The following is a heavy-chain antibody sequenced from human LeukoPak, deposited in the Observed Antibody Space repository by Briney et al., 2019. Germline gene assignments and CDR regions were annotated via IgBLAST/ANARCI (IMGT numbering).Heavy chain of an antibody. CDR3: ARAGFFGEYGMDV. CDR1: GFTFSDSY. CDR2: ISRGGNTI. V-gene: IGHV3-11*04. D-gene: IGHD3-3*01. J-gene: IGHJ6*02. Sequence: GGSLRLSCVASGFTFSDSYMTWVRQAPGKGLEWVSYISRGGNTIYYADSVKGRFTISRDNAKNSLFLQVNSQRAEDTAVYYCARAGFFGEYGMDVGGPGTTVTVSS.